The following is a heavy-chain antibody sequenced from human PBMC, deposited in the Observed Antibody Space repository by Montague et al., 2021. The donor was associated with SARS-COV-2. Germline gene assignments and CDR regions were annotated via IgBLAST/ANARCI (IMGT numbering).Heavy chain of an antibody. D-gene: IGHD3-10*01. Sequence: SETLSLTCTVSRDSISSHNYFWAWIRQPPVKGLEWIGSVDYSGLTFYNPSLESRVTISVDTSKKQFSLKVNSVTAADTAVYYCAKDGEALAWGTFDIWGQGTMVTVSS. J-gene: IGHJ3*02. CDR2: VDYSGLT. CDR1: RDSISSHNYF. V-gene: IGHV4-39*07. CDR3: AKDGEALAWGTFDI.